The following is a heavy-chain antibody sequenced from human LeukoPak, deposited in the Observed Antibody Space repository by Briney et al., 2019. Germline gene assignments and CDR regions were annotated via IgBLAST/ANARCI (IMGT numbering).Heavy chain of an antibody. CDR1: GGSFSDYS. Sequence: ASVKVSCKASGGSFSDYSISWVRQTPGQGLEWMGMINPSGGSTSYAQKFQGRVTMTRDTSTSTVYMELSSLRSEDTAVYYCARGNPGVIDYWGQGTLVTVSS. CDR2: INPSGGST. V-gene: IGHV1-46*01. CDR3: ARGNPGVIDY. J-gene: IGHJ4*02. D-gene: IGHD3-10*01.